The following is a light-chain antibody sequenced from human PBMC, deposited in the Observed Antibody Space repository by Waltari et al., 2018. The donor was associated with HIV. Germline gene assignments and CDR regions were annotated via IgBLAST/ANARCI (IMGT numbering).Light chain of an antibody. V-gene: IGKV3-15*01. J-gene: IGKJ1*01. Sequence: EIVMTQSPATLSVSPGERATLSCRASHGVSNNLAWFQQKPGQAPRLRIYGASTRATGVPGRFSGSGSGKDFTLTISSLQSEDFALYYCQQNDDWPWTFGQGTKVEIK. CDR2: GAS. CDR3: QQNDDWPWT. CDR1: HGVSNN.